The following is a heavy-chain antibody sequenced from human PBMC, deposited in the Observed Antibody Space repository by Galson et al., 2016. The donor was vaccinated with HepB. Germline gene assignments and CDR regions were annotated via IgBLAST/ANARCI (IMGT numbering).Heavy chain of an antibody. Sequence: SLRLSCAASGFTFDSYAMSWVRQAPGKGLEWVSAITASGHNTYYIGSVKGRFTISRDSSKNTLYLQMSSLRVEDTAVYYCAKGVRFWADNGMDGWGQGSTVIVSS. D-gene: IGHD3-3*01. CDR3: AKGVRFWADNGMDG. J-gene: IGHJ6*02. CDR1: GFTFDSYA. CDR2: ITASGHNT. V-gene: IGHV3-23*01.